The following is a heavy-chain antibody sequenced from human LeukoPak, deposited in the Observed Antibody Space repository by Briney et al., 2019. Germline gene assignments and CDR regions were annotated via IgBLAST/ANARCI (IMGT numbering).Heavy chain of an antibody. V-gene: IGHV4-30-2*01. J-gene: IGHJ4*02. CDR3: ARFNVEQLVLDY. CDR2: IYHSGST. D-gene: IGHD6-13*01. Sequence: SETLSLTCTVSGGSISSGGYYWSWIRQPPGKGLEWIGYIYHSGSTYYNPSLKSRVTISVDRSKNQFSLKLSSVTAADTAVYYCARFNVEQLVLDYWGQGTLVTVSS. CDR1: GGSISSGGYY.